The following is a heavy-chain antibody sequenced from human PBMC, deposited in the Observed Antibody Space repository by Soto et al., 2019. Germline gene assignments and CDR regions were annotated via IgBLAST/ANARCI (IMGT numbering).Heavy chain of an antibody. V-gene: IGHV3-49*04. Sequence: GGSLRLSCTASGFTFGDYAMSWVRQAPGKGLEWVGFIRSKAYGGTTEYAASVKGRFTISRDDSKSIAYLQMNSLKTEDTAVYYCTRTSLRTYYDILTGRAGFDYWGQGTLVTVSS. CDR1: GFTFGDYA. CDR2: IRSKAYGGTT. D-gene: IGHD3-9*01. CDR3: TRTSLRTYYDILTGRAGFDY. J-gene: IGHJ4*02.